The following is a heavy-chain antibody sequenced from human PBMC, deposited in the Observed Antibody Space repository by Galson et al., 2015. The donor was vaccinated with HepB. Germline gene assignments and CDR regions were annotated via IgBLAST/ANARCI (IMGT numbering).Heavy chain of an antibody. Sequence: SLRLSCAASGFTFTTYGMNWVRQAPGKGLEWVSSISPGGTFKYSAGSVKGRFTISRDNAKNSLYLQMNNLRAEDTAVYYCARSALVVPAAIVVVNRYDPWGQRTLVTVSS. J-gene: IGHJ5*02. CDR1: GFTFTTYG. D-gene: IGHD2-2*01. CDR3: ARSALVVPAAIVVVNRYDP. V-gene: IGHV3-21*01. CDR2: ISPGGTFK.